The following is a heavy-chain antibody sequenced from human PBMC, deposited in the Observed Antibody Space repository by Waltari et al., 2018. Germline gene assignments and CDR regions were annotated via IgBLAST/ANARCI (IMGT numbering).Heavy chain of an antibody. V-gene: IGHV4-34*01. CDR3: AREWYTAIYPRFDY. CDR1: GGSFSGYY. J-gene: IGHJ4*02. D-gene: IGHD5-18*01. CDR2: INHSGST. Sequence: QVQLQQWGAGLLKPSETLSLSCAVYGGSFSGYYWSWIRQPPGKGLEWIGEINHSGSTNYNPSLKSRVTISVDTSKNQFSLELSSVTAADTAVYYCAREWYTAIYPRFDYWGQGTLVTVSS.